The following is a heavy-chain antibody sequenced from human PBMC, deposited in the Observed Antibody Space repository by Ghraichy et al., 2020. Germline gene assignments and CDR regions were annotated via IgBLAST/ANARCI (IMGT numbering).Heavy chain of an antibody. CDR2: IYNSGST. CDR3: ARDPSSAGSSNNWFDP. D-gene: IGHD6-13*01. Sequence: SETLSLTCTVSGGSISSYYWSWIRQPPGTGLEWIAYIYNSGSTKYNPSLKSRVTISVDTSKNQLSLKLSSVTAADTAVYYCARDPSSAGSSNNWFDPWGQGTRVTVYS. V-gene: IGHV4-59*01. J-gene: IGHJ5*02. CDR1: GGSISSYY.